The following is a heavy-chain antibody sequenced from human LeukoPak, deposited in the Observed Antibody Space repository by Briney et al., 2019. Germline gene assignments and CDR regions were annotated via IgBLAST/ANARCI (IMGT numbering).Heavy chain of an antibody. V-gene: IGHV4-4*07. Sequence: SETLSLTCTVSGGSISSYYWSWIRQPAGKGLEWIGRIYTSGSTNYNPSLKSRVTMSVDTSKNKFSLKLSSVTAADTAVYYCARDRVEWLPPSSYNWFDPWGQGTLVTVSS. D-gene: IGHD3-3*01. CDR1: GGSISSYY. CDR2: IYTSGST. J-gene: IGHJ5*02. CDR3: ARDRVEWLPPSSYNWFDP.